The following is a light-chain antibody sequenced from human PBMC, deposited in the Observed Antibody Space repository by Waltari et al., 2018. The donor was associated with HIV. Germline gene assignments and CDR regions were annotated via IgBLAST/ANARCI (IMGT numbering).Light chain of an antibody. J-gene: IGLJ3*02. CDR3: SSYTSSSTLRV. CDR2: DVS. CDR1: ISDVGGYNY. V-gene: IGLV2-14*03. Sequence: QSALTQPAYVSGSPGQSITISCTGTISDVGGYNYVSWYQQPPGKTPKLMIEDVSMRPSGVSNRCAGSKSGNTASLTISGLQAGDEADYYCSSYTSSSTLRVFGGGTKLTVL.